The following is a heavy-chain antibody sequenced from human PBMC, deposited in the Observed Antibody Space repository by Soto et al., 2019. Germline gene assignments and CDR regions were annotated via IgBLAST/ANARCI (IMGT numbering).Heavy chain of an antibody. Sequence: TLSLTCTVSGGSFSSGGYYWSWIRQLPGKGLEWIGYIYYSGSTYYNPSLKSRFTISLDTSKNQFSLKLSSVTAADTAVYYCARATSFSGHHGYWGQGTLVTVSS. CDR3: ARATSFSGHHGY. J-gene: IGHJ4*02. D-gene: IGHD2-8*02. CDR1: GGSFSSGGYY. CDR2: IYYSGST. V-gene: IGHV4-31*03.